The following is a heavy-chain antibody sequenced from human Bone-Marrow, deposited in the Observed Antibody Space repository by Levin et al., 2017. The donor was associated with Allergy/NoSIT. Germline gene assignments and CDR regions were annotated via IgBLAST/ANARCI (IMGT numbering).Heavy chain of an antibody. D-gene: IGHD3-3*01. CDR1: GYSFTTYP. CDR3: ARAGGFEGYDFWSAYGENAFNI. CDR2: INTGNGDT. Sequence: GESLKISCKASGYSFTTYPIHWVRQAPGQRLEWMGWINTGNGDTKYSQKFQGRLTFTRDTSASTAYMELGSLRSEDTAVYYCARAGGFEGYDFWSAYGENAFNIWGQGTRVTASS. J-gene: IGHJ3*02. V-gene: IGHV1-3*04.